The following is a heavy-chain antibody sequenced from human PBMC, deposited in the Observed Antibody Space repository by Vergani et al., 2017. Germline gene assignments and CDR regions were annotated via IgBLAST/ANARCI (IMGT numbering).Heavy chain of an antibody. V-gene: IGHV1-46*03. CDR2: INPSGGST. CDR1: GYTFTSYY. D-gene: IGHD1-1*01. CDR3: DRPDRDNHPRDPRHLDY. Sequence: QVQLVQSGAEVKKPGASVKVSCKASGYTFTSYYMHWVRQAPGQGLEWMGIINPSGGSTSYAQKFQDIVTMTRDSSTSTVYMELSSLRSEDTAVYYGDRPDRDNHPRDPRHLDYWGQGTLVTVSS. J-gene: IGHJ4*02.